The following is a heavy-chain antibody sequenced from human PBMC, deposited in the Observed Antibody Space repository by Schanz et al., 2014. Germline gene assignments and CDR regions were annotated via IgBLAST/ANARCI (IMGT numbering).Heavy chain of an antibody. CDR3: ARGPYGSGSYWFDP. V-gene: IGHV4-59*12. Sequence: QVQLQESGPGLVKPSETLSLTCTVSGGSISNYYWSWIRQPPGKELEWIGYIYHSGSTFYIPSLKTQVTISEHRSKNQSSLRLSSLPAADTAVYYCARGPYGSGSYWFDPWGQGTLVTVSS. CDR1: GGSISNYY. CDR2: IYHSGST. D-gene: IGHD3-10*01. J-gene: IGHJ5*02.